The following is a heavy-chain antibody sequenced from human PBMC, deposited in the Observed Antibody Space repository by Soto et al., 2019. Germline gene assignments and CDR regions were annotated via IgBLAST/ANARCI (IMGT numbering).Heavy chain of an antibody. CDR1: GFTYSSYG. CDR2: ITHSATRT. Sequence: GGSLRLSCAASGFTYSSYGMSCVRQAPGKGLEWVSSITHSATRTYYADSVKGLFTITRDNSNNTLYLQMNSLRAEDTAVYYCAKSVGLGYYYYHMDVWGKGVTVTVSS. D-gene: IGHD2-2*01. J-gene: IGHJ6*03. V-gene: IGHV3-23*01. CDR3: AKSVGLGYYYYHMDV.